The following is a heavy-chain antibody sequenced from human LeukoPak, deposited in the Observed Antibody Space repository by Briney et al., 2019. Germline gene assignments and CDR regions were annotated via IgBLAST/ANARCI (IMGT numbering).Heavy chain of an antibody. V-gene: IGHV1-2*02. Sequence: ASVKVSCKASVYTFTGYYMHWVRQAPGQGLEWMGWINPNSGGTNYAQKFQGRFTMTRDTSISTAYMELSRLRSDDTAVYYCARDNSVEDTAWCFDPWGQGNLVNVSS. J-gene: IGHJ5*02. CDR1: VYTFTGYY. CDR2: INPNSGGT. CDR3: ARDNSVEDTAWCFDP. D-gene: IGHD2-8*02.